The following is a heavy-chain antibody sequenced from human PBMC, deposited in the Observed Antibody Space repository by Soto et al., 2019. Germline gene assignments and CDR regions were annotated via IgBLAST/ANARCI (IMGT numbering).Heavy chain of an antibody. CDR1: GGSISSGGYY. V-gene: IGHV4-31*03. D-gene: IGHD5-12*01. CDR3: ARDGFPYYYYMDV. J-gene: IGHJ6*03. Sequence: SETLSLTCTVSGGSISSGGYYWSWIRQHPGKGLEWIGYIYYSGSTYYNPSLKSRVTISVDTSKNQFSLKLSSVTAADTAVYYCARDGFPYYYYMDVWGKGTTVTVFS. CDR2: IYYSGST.